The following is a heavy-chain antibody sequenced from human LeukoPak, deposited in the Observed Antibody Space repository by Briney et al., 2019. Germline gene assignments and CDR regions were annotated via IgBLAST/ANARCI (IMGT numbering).Heavy chain of an antibody. CDR1: VFTLSSSS. CDR3: ARDTSINGYYYDSSGYYHFFDY. V-gene: IGHV3-21*01. Sequence: KPGGSLRLSCAVSVFTLSSSSMNWVPQAPGKGLECISSISSSSNYIYYAHSVKDPFTISIYNAKNSLYLQINSLRAEDLAVYDYARDTSINGYYYDSSGYYHFFDYWGQGTLVTVSS. D-gene: IGHD3-22*01. CDR2: ISSSSNYI. J-gene: IGHJ4*02.